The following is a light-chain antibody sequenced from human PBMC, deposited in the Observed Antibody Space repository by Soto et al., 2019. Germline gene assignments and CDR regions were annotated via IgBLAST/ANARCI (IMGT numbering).Light chain of an antibody. CDR3: QQYNSYSPLT. Sequence: DIQMTQSPSTLSASVGDRVTITCRASQSISSWLAWYQQKPGKAPKLLIYDASSLESAIPSRFSGSGSGTEFPLTISSLQADDFAAYYCQQYNSYSPLTFGGGTKVEIK. CDR2: DAS. V-gene: IGKV1-5*01. CDR1: QSISSW. J-gene: IGKJ4*01.